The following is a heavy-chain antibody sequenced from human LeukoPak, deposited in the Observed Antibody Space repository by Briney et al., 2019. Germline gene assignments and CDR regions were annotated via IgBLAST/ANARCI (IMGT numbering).Heavy chain of an antibody. CDR2: IYYSGST. CDR1: GGSISSSSYY. J-gene: IGHJ4*02. V-gene: IGHV4-39*07. D-gene: IGHD3-22*01. CDR3: ARDPEGSSGYYHYN. Sequence: PSETLSLTCTVSGGSISSSSYYWGWIRQPPGKGLEWIGSIYYSGSTYYNPSLKSRVTISVDTSKNQFSLKLSSVTAADTAVYYCARDPEGSSGYYHYNWGQGTLVTVSS.